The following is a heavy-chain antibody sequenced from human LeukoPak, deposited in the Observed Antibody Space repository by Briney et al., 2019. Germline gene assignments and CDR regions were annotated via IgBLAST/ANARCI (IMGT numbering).Heavy chain of an antibody. CDR1: GGSISSYY. CDR3: ARGRCDDSSGQIDY. D-gene: IGHD3-22*01. V-gene: IGHV4-59*12. Sequence: PSETLSLTCTVPGGSISSYYWSWIRQPPGKGLEWIGYISYSGRTNYNPSLKSRVTISVDTSKNQFSLKLSSVTAADTAVYYCARGRCDDSSGQIDYWGQGTLVTVSS. J-gene: IGHJ4*02. CDR2: ISYSGRT.